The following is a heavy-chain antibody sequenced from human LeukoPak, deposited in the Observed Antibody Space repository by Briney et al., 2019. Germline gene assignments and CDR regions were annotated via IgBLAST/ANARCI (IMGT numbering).Heavy chain of an antibody. CDR2: ISGSGGTT. J-gene: IGHJ1*01. Sequence: GGSLRLSCAASGFTFSSYAMSWVRQAPGKGLEWVSGISGSGGTTYYADSVKGRFTISRDNSKNTLYLQMNSLRAEDTAVYYCAKDRCSGGSCYSAEYFQHWGQGTLVTVSS. CDR3: AKDRCSGGSCYSAEYFQH. CDR1: GFTFSSYA. D-gene: IGHD2-15*01. V-gene: IGHV3-23*01.